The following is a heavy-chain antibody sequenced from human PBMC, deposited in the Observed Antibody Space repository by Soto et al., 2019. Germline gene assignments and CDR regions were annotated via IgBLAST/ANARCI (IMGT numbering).Heavy chain of an antibody. CDR2: IIPIFGTA. J-gene: IGHJ6*02. CDR1: GGTFSSYA. Sequence: SVKVSCKASGGTFSSYAISWVRQAPGQGLEWMGGIIPIFGTANYAQKFQGRVTITADESTSTAYLELSSLRSEDTALYYCARWRRYYYDSSGYYPYSYYYGMDVWGQGTTVTVSS. CDR3: ARWRRYYYDSSGYYPYSYYYGMDV. V-gene: IGHV1-69*13. D-gene: IGHD3-22*01.